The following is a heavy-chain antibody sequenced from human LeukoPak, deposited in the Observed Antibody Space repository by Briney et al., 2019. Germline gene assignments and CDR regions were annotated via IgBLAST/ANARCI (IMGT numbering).Heavy chain of an antibody. CDR2: MNPNSGST. Sequence: ASVKASCKASGYTFTSYDINWVRQATGQGLEWMGWMNPNSGSTGYAQKFQGRVTMTRNTSISTAYMELSSLRSEDTAVYYCARGRGIAARLGFGYWGQGTLVTVSS. V-gene: IGHV1-8*01. CDR1: GYTFTSYD. D-gene: IGHD6-6*01. J-gene: IGHJ4*02. CDR3: ARGRGIAARLGFGY.